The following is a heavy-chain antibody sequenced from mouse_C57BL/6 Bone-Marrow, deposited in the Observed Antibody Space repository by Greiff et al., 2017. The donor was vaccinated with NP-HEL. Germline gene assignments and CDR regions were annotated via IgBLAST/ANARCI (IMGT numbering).Heavy chain of an antibody. CDR2: INPGSGGT. Sequence: VHLVESGAELVRPGTSVKVSCKASGYAFTNYLIEWVKQRPGQGLEWIGVINPGSGGTNYNEKFKGKATLTADKSSSTAYMQLSSLTSEDSAVYFCAREGYYAMDYWGQGTSVTVSS. CDR1: GYAFTNYL. J-gene: IGHJ4*01. V-gene: IGHV1-54*01. CDR3: AREGYYAMDY.